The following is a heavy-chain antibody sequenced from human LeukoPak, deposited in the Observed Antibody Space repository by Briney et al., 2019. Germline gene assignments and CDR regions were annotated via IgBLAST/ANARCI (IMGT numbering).Heavy chain of an antibody. Sequence: SVKVSFKASGGTFSSYAISWVRQAPGQGLAWMGGIIPIFGTANYAQKSQGRVTITADESTSTAYMELSSLRSEDTAVYYCARAWFGELWHGMDVWGKGTTVTVSS. CDR2: IIPIFGTA. D-gene: IGHD3-10*01. J-gene: IGHJ6*04. V-gene: IGHV1-69*13. CDR3: ARAWFGELWHGMDV. CDR1: GGTFSSYA.